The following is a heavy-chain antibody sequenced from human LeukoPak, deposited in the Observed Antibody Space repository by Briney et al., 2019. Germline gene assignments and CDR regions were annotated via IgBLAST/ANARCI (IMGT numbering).Heavy chain of an antibody. CDR2: IYSGGST. Sequence: PGGSLGLSCAASGFTVSSNYMSWVRQAPGKGLEWVSVIYSGGSTYYADSVKGRFTISRDHSKNTLYLQMNSLRAEDTAVYYCARITYGDFVYYYYMDVWGKGTTVTVSS. J-gene: IGHJ6*03. CDR3: ARITYGDFVYYYYMDV. D-gene: IGHD4-17*01. CDR1: GFTVSSNY. V-gene: IGHV3-53*01.